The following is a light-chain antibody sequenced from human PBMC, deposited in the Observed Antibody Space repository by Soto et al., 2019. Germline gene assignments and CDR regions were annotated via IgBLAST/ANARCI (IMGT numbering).Light chain of an antibody. CDR3: QQHNQWPIT. J-gene: IGKJ5*01. CDR2: YIS. Sequence: EIVMTQYTATLSVSPGETASLSCRASQSAGNFLAWYQQKPGQAPRLLIYYISTRATGIPARFSGSGSGTEFTLTINSLQSEDSAVYYCQQHNQWPITFGQGTRLEIK. V-gene: IGKV3D-15*01. CDR1: QSAGNF.